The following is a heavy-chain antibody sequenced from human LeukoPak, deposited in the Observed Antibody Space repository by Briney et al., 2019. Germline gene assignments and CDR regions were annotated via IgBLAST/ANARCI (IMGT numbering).Heavy chain of an antibody. Sequence: GGSLRLSCAASGFTFSSYAMSWVRQAPGKGLEWVSAISGSGGSTYYADSVKGRFTISRDNSKNTLYLQMNSLRAEDTAAYYCAKALRFLEWLSPPGDYWGQGTLVTVSS. CDR1: GFTFSSYA. D-gene: IGHD3-3*01. J-gene: IGHJ4*02. CDR3: AKALRFLEWLSPPGDY. V-gene: IGHV3-23*01. CDR2: ISGSGGST.